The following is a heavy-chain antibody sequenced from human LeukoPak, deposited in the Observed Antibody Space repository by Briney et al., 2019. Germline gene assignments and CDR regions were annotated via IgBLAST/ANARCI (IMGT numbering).Heavy chain of an antibody. CDR3: AREGGPYRPLDY. V-gene: IGHV4-59*02. CDR1: GGSVSSYY. Sequence: SETLSLTCTFSGGSVSSYYWSWIRQPPGKGLEWIGYIYYTESTHYNPSLKSRVTMLVDTSKNQFSLKLRSVTAADTAVYYCAREGGPYRPLDYSGQGTLVTVSS. J-gene: IGHJ4*02. CDR2: IYYTEST.